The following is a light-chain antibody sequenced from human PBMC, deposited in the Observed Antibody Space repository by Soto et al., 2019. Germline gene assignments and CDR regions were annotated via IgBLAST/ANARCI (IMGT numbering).Light chain of an antibody. J-gene: IGLJ2*01. CDR3: SSYTSSNTLV. CDR1: SSAVGGYDF. Sequence: QSVLTQPASVSGSPGQSITISCTGTSSAVGGYDFVSWYQQHPGKAPKLMIYDVSSRPSGVSSRFSGFKSGDTASLTISGLQAVDEGDYYCSSYTSSNTLVFGGGTKVTVL. CDR2: DVS. V-gene: IGLV2-14*01.